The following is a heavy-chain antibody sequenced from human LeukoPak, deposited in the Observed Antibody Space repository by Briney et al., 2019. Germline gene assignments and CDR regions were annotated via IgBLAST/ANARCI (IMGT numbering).Heavy chain of an antibody. CDR1: GGSSSSYY. D-gene: IGHD7-27*01. J-gene: IGHJ5*02. CDR2: IYYSGST. CDR3: ASGDPTDWFDP. V-gene: IGHV4-59*08. Sequence: SETLSLTCTVSGGSSSSYYWSWIRHPPGKGLEWIGYIYYSGSTNYNPSLKSRVTISVDTSKNQFSLKLSSVTAADTAVYYCASGDPTDWFDPWGQGTLVTVSS.